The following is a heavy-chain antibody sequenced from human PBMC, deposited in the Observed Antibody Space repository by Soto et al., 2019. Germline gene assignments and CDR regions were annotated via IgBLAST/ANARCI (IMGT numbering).Heavy chain of an antibody. J-gene: IGHJ4*02. CDR3: ARGSKDSYPGSRIFDF. Sequence: GGSLRLSCAASGFTFSSYAMHWFRQAPGKGLEWVAVISYDGSNKYYADSVKGRFTTSRDNAKNSLYLQMNSLRAEDSAVYYCARGSKDSYPGSRIFDFWGRGALVTVSS. CDR1: GFTFSSYA. D-gene: IGHD3-10*01. CDR2: ISYDGSNK. V-gene: IGHV3-30-3*01.